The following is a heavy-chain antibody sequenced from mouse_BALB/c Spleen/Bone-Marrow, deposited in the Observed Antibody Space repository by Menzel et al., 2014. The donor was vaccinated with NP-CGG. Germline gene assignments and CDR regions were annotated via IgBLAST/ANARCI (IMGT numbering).Heavy chain of an antibody. J-gene: IGHJ4*01. Sequence: DVMLVESGGGLVQPGGSMKLSCVASGFTFNNYWMNWVRQSPEKGLEWVAEIRLKSNNYATQYAESVKGRFTISRDDSKSSVYLQMSNLRAEDTGIYYCASTTVVGMDYWGQGTSVTVSS. D-gene: IGHD1-1*01. CDR3: ASTTVVGMDY. V-gene: IGHV6-6*02. CDR2: IRLKSNNYAT. CDR1: GFTFNNYW.